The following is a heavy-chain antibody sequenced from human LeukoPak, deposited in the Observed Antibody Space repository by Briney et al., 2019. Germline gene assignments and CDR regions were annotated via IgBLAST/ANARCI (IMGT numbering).Heavy chain of an antibody. CDR2: INIGGTNT. Sequence: GGSLRLSCAASGFTFNDYYMSWIRQAPGRGLEWLSYINIGGTNTHYADSVKGRFTTSRDNAKKSLYLEMNNLRAEDTAVYYCATDGAGFDTWGQGVLVTVSS. V-gene: IGHV3-11*01. CDR1: GFTFNDYY. J-gene: IGHJ5*02. CDR3: ATDGAGFDT.